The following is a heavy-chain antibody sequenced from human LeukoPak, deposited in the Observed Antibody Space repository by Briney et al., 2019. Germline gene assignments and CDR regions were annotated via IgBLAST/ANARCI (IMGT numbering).Heavy chain of an antibody. J-gene: IGHJ4*02. CDR1: GFTFSSYG. D-gene: IGHD3-3*01. CDR3: ARADFWSGCFYFDY. CDR2: IWYDGSNK. Sequence: PGGSLRLSCAASGFTFSSYGMHWVRQAPGRGLEGVAVIWYDGSNKYYADSVKGRFTISRDNSKNTLYLQMNSLRAEDTAVYYCARADFWSGCFYFDYWGQGTLGTVSS. V-gene: IGHV3-33*01.